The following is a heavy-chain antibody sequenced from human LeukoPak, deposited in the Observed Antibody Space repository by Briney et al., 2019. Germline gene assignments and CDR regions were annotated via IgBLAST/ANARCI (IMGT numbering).Heavy chain of an antibody. D-gene: IGHD2-15*01. CDR2: INPSGGST. V-gene: IGHV1-46*01. J-gene: IGHJ4*02. CDR3: ASHPREVYCSGGSCPPSGY. CDR1: GYIFSSYC. Sequence: ASVNVSCKASGYIFSSYCMHWVRQAPGQGLEWMGIINPSGGSTSYAQKFQGRVTMTRDTSTSTVYMELSSLRSEDTAVYYCASHPREVYCSGGSCPPSGYWGQGTLVTVSS.